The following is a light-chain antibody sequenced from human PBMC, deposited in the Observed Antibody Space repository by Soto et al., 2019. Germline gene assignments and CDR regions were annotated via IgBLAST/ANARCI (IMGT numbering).Light chain of an antibody. Sequence: QSVLTQPPSVSGAPGQRVTISCTGSSSNIGAGYDVHSYQQLPGTAPKLLIYGNSNRPSGVPDRFSGSKSGTSASLAITGLQAEDEADYYCQSYDSSLYVFGTGTKLTVL. J-gene: IGLJ1*01. CDR3: QSYDSSLYV. CDR2: GNS. V-gene: IGLV1-40*01. CDR1: SSNIGAGYD.